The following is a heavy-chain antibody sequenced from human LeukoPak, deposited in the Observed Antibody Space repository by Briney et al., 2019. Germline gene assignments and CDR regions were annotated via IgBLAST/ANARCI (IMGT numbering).Heavy chain of an antibody. V-gene: IGHV1-69*13. CDR1: VGTFSSYA. J-gene: IGHJ4*02. CDR2: IIPIFGTA. CDR3: AINGGQWEQFDS. D-gene: IGHD1-26*01. Sequence: SVKVSCKASVGTFSSYAISWVRQPPGQGLEWMGGIIPIFGTANYAQKFQGRVTITADESTSTAYMELSSLRSEDTAVFYCAINGGQWEQFDSWGQGTLVTVSS.